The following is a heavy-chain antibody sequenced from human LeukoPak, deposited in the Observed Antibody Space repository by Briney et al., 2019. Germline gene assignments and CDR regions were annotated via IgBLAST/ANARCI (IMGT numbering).Heavy chain of an antibody. CDR1: GFTFSDYY. J-gene: IGHJ4*02. D-gene: IGHD7-27*01. Sequence: AGGSLRLSCAASGFTFSDYYMSWIRQAPGKGLDGFSYISTSSSYTYYADSVKGRFTISRDNAKNSLYLQMNSLRAEDTAVYYCAREGELGNQYYFDYWGQGTLVTVSS. CDR2: ISTSSSYT. V-gene: IGHV3-11*06. CDR3: AREGELGNQYYFDY.